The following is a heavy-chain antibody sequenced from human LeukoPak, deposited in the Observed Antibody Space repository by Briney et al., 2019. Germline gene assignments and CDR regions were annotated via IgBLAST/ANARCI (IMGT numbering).Heavy chain of an antibody. Sequence: PSETLSLTCTVSGVSISSYYWSWIRQPPGKGLEWIGYIYYSGSTNYNPSLKSRVTISVDTSKNQFSLKLSSVTAADTAVYYCARGGGLDYWGQGTLVTVSS. V-gene: IGHV4-59*01. CDR3: ARGGGLDY. D-gene: IGHD2-15*01. J-gene: IGHJ4*02. CDR1: GVSISSYY. CDR2: IYYSGST.